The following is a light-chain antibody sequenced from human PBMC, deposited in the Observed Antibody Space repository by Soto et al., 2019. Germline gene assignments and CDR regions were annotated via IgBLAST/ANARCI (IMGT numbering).Light chain of an antibody. V-gene: IGKV3-20*01. CDR1: QSVSTNY. CDR2: GAS. CDR3: HQYGSSPFT. J-gene: IGKJ4*01. Sequence: EIVLTQSPGTLSLSPGERATLSCRASQSVSTNYFAWYQKKPGQAPRLLIYGASSRATGIPDRFSGGGSGTDFTLTISRLEPEDFAVYYCHQYGSSPFTFGGGTKVEIK.